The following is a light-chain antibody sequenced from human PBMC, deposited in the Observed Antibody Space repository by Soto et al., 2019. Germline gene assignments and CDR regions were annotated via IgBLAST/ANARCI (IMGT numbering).Light chain of an antibody. CDR3: QHYNEWHLT. CDR1: KSVSNN. CDR2: GAA. Sequence: ETVMTQSPATRSEAQGERATLSCRASKSVSNNLAWYQQKPGQAPRLLIYGAAARATGIPARFSGSGFGTEFTLTISSQQSEDSAVYYCQHYNEWHLTCGGGTKVEIK. V-gene: IGKV3-15*01. J-gene: IGKJ4*01.